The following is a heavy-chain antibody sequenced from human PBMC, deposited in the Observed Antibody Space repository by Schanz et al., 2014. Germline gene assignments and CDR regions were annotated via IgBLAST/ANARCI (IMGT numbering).Heavy chain of an antibody. D-gene: IGHD3-16*01. CDR3: TNGRSFER. Sequence: QVQLVQSGAEVKKPGASVKVSCKASGYTFTSYVINWVRQATGQGLEWMGWMNSKTGNTGYAQRFQGRVTMTRNTSRTTADEELSSVRSRDTAVYYSTNGRSFERWGQGTLVTVSS. CDR2: MNSKTGNT. J-gene: IGHJ5*02. V-gene: IGHV1-8*01. CDR1: GYTFTSYV.